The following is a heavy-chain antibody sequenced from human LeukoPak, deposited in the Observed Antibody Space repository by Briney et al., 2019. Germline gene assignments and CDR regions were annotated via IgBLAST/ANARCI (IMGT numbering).Heavy chain of an antibody. V-gene: IGHV1-2*02. CDR1: GYTFTGYY. CDR2: INPNSGGT. D-gene: IGHD2-2*01. Sequence: ASVKVSCKASGYTFTGYYMHWVRQAPGQGLEWMGWINPNSGGTNYAQKFQGRVTMTRDTTISTAYMELSRLRSDDTAVCYCARGYCSSTSCSLYYYYYMDVWGKGTTVTISS. J-gene: IGHJ6*03. CDR3: ARGYCSSTSCSLYYYYYMDV.